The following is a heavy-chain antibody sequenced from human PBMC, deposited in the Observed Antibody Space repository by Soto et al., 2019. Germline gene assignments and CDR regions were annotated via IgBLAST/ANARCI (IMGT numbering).Heavy chain of an antibody. CDR3: AKDSHWAIISPGHDY. V-gene: IGHV3-30*18. D-gene: IGHD2-2*01. CDR2: ISYDGSNK. CDR1: GFTFSSYG. J-gene: IGHJ4*01. Sequence: PWRSLRLSCAAAGFTFSSYGMHWVRQAPEKGLEWVAVISYDGSNKYYAESVKGRFTISRDNSKNTLYLQMNSLRAEDTAIYYCAKDSHWAIISPGHDYWGHGTLVTVSS.